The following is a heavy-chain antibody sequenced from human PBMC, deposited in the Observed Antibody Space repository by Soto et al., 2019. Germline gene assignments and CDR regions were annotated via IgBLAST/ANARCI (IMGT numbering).Heavy chain of an antibody. Sequence: SETLSLTCAVYGGSFSGYYWSWIRQPPGKGLEWIGEINHSGSTNYNPSLKSRVTISVDTSKNQFSLKLSSVTAADTAVYYCGRGSRTYYMDVWGKGTTVTVSS. CDR1: GGSFSGYY. J-gene: IGHJ6*03. V-gene: IGHV4-34*01. CDR3: GRGSRTYYMDV. CDR2: INHSGST.